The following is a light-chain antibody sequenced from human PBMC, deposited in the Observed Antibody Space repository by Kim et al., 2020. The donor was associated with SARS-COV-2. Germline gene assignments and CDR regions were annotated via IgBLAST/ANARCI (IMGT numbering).Light chain of an antibody. CDR3: QAWDTTDAV. Sequence: SYELTQPPSVSVSPGQTATITCSGDRLSDKSVSWYQQRPGQSPVLVLYQDTERPSAIPGRFSGSNSGNTATLTISETQTVDEADYFCQAWDTTDAVFGTGTKFTVL. J-gene: IGLJ1*01. CDR2: QDT. CDR1: RLSDKS. V-gene: IGLV3-1*01.